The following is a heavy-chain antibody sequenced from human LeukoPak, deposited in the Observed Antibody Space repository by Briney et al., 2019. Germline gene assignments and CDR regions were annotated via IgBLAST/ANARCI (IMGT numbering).Heavy chain of an antibody. D-gene: IGHD1-26*01. CDR2: VYSGGTT. V-gene: IGHV3-53*01. J-gene: IGHJ4*02. Sequence: HPGGSLRLSCAASGFTLSTNYMNWVRQAPGKGLEWVSVVYSGGTTYYADSVKGRFTISRDNSKNTLYLQMNSLRAEDTAVYYCARESVGADDYWGQGTLVTVSS. CDR1: GFTLSTNY. CDR3: ARESVGADDY.